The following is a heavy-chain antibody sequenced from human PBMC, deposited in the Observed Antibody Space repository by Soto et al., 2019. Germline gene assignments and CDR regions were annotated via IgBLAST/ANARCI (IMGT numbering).Heavy chain of an antibody. CDR1: GFTFSSYG. CDR3: ARDGTGTTSGYYYYYGMDV. CDR2: ISYDGSNK. D-gene: IGHD1-7*01. Sequence: GGSLRLSCAASGFTFSSYGMHWVRQAPGKGLEWVAVISYDGSNKYYADSVKGRFTISRDNSKNTLYLQMNSLRAEDTAVYYCARDGTGTTSGYYYYYGMDVWGQGTTVTVSS. V-gene: IGHV3-30*03. J-gene: IGHJ6*02.